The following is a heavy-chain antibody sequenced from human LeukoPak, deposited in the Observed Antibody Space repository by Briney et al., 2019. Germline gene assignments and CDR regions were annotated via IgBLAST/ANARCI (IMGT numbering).Heavy chain of an antibody. J-gene: IGHJ6*03. CDR1: GYTLTELS. CDR3: ASNPVSDYARKTYYYYYYMDV. CDR2: FDPEDGET. Sequence: ASVKVSCKVSGYTLTELSMHWVRQAPGKGLEWMGGFDPEDGETIYAQKFQGRVTITADESTSTAYMELSSLRSEDTAVYYCASNPVSDYARKTYYYYYYMDVWGKGTTVTISS. V-gene: IGHV1-24*01. D-gene: IGHD4-23*01.